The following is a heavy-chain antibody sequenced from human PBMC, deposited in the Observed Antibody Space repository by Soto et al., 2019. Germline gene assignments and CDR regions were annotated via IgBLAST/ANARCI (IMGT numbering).Heavy chain of an antibody. V-gene: IGHV4-59*01. Sequence: SETLSLTCTVSGGSISSYYWSLIRQPPGKGLEWIGYIYYSGSTNYDPSLKIRVTISVDTSKNQFSLQLSSVTAADTAMYYCARSLGSRILYSDYWGQGTLVTVSS. J-gene: IGHJ4*02. CDR3: ARSLGSRILYSDY. CDR1: GGSISSYY. D-gene: IGHD6-13*01. CDR2: IYYSGST.